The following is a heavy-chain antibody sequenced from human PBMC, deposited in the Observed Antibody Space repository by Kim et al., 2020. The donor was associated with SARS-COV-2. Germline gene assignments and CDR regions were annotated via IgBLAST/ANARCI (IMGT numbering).Heavy chain of an antibody. Sequence: ADSVKGRCTITRDNAKNSLYLHMNSLRADDTAVYYCARVVLGATDYYDYWGQGTLVTVSS. D-gene: IGHD1-26*01. V-gene: IGHV3-11*06. CDR3: ARVVLGATDYYDY. J-gene: IGHJ4*02.